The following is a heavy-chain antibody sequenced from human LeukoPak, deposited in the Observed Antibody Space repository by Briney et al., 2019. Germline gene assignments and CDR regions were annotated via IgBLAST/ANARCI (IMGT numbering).Heavy chain of an antibody. Sequence: SETLSLTCTASGGSISTYFWSWIRQPPGKGLEWIGYIYYSGSTNYNPSLKSRVTISVDTSKNQFSLKLSSVTAADTAVYYCARAPREYFDYWGQGTLVTVSS. CDR1: GGSISTYF. V-gene: IGHV4-59*01. CDR3: ARAPREYFDY. D-gene: IGHD1-26*01. CDR2: IYYSGST. J-gene: IGHJ4*02.